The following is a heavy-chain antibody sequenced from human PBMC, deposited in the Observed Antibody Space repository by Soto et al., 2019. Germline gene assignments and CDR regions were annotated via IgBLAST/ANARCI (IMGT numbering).Heavy chain of an antibody. CDR2: IYYSGST. J-gene: IGHJ6*02. Sequence: QVQLQESGPGLVKPSQTLSLTCTVSGGSISSGGYYWSWIRQHPGKGLEWIGYIYYSGSTYYNPSLKSRLTISVDTSKSQFSLKLSSVTAADTAVYYCARDSDRGHGMDVWGQGTTVTVSS. D-gene: IGHD3-10*01. V-gene: IGHV4-31*03. CDR1: GGSISSGGYY. CDR3: ARDSDRGHGMDV.